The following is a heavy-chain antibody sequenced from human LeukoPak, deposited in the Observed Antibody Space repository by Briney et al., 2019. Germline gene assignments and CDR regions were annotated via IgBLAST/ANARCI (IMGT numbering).Heavy chain of an antibody. CDR3: ASPPPLYYGSGSLGFHFDY. Sequence: VGALRLSPAASGFSLSSYAMRRVRQAPRKGVEWGVVISDDGSNKYYADSVTARFTISRDNSKNTLYMQMNSLRAEDTAVYYVASPPPLYYGSGSLGFHFDYWGQGTLVTVSS. CDR2: ISDDGSNK. CDR1: GFSLSSYA. D-gene: IGHD3-10*01. V-gene: IGHV3-30*04. J-gene: IGHJ4*02.